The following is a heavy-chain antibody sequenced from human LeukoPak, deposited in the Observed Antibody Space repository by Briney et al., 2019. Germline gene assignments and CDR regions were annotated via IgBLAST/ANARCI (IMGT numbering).Heavy chain of an antibody. Sequence: SETLSLTCAVYGGSFSGYYWSWIRQPPGKGLEWIGEINHSGSTNYNPSLKSRVTISVDTSKNQFSLKLSSVTAADTAMYYCARVHYYDSSAFDYWGQGTLVTVSS. CDR2: INHSGST. CDR1: GGSFSGYY. V-gene: IGHV4-34*01. CDR3: ARVHYYDSSAFDY. D-gene: IGHD3-22*01. J-gene: IGHJ4*02.